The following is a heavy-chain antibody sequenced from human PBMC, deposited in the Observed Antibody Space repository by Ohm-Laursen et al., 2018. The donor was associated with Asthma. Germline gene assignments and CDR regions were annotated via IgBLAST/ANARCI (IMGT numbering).Heavy chain of an antibody. J-gene: IGHJ4*02. CDR2: ISYSGTP. Sequence: GTLSLTWTVSGDPISDTYTWGWVRQPPGKGLEYIGTISYSGTPYDNPSLRSRVTISVDTSKNQFSLKVSSVTAADTAVYYCLRSRTRGAFDYWGQGRLVTVSS. D-gene: IGHD1-1*01. CDR3: LRSRTRGAFDY. CDR1: GDPISDTYT. V-gene: IGHV4-39*01.